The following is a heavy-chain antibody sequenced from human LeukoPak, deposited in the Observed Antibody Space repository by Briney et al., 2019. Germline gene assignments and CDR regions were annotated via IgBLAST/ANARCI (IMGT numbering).Heavy chain of an antibody. Sequence: GGSLRLSCAASGFTFSDYYMSWIRQAPGKGLEWVSYISSSGSTIYYADSVKGRFTISRDNAKNSLYLQMNSLRAEDTAVYYCGGDKGAGRIWDAFEILGQGTKVTVSS. CDR1: GFTFSDYY. D-gene: IGHD1-26*01. CDR3: GGDKGAGRIWDAFEI. J-gene: IGHJ3*02. CDR2: ISSSGSTI. V-gene: IGHV3-11*04.